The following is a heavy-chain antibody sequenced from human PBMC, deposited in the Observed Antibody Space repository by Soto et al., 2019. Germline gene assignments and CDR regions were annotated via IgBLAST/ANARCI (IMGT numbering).Heavy chain of an antibody. D-gene: IGHD1-1*01. Sequence: QVHLVQSGAEVKKPGASVKVSCKGSGYTFTSYGITWVRQAPGQGLEWMGWISAHNGNTDYAQKLQGRVTVTRDTSTSHAYMELRSLRSDDTAVYYCARGRYGDYWGQGALVTVSS. CDR3: ARGRYGDY. V-gene: IGHV1-18*01. J-gene: IGHJ4*02. CDR1: GYTFTSYG. CDR2: ISAHNGNT.